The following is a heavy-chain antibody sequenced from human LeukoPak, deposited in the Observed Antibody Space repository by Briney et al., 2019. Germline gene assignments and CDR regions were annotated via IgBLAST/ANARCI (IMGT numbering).Heavy chain of an antibody. V-gene: IGHV1-69*01. D-gene: IGHD6-13*01. CDR2: IIPSFDVS. J-gene: IGHJ4*02. CDR1: GGSFRSKA. Sequence: ASLKVSCKASGGSFRSKAVSWVRQAPGQGLEWMGAIIPSFDVSNYAQKFQGRITITLDESASTAYMELTSLRSEDPAVYYCARNDMAAAGTFAFWGQGTLVTVSS. CDR3: ARNDMAAAGTFAF.